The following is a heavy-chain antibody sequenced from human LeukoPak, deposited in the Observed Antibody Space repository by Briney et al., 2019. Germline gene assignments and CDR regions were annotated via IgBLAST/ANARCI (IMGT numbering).Heavy chain of an antibody. CDR2: INPNSGGT. J-gene: IGHJ4*02. Sequence: GSSVKVSCKASGGTFTSYAISWVRQAPGQGLEWMGRINPNSGGTNYAQKFQGRVTMTRDTSISTAYMELSRLRSDDTAVYYCARDPKGSRTKGVVDYWGQGTLVTVSS. CDR1: GGTFTSYA. V-gene: IGHV1-2*06. CDR3: ARDPKGSRTKGVVDY. D-gene: IGHD2-2*01.